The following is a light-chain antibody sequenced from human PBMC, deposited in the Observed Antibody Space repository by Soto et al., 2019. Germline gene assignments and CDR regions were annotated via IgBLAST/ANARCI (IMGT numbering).Light chain of an antibody. V-gene: IGLV1-51*01. CDR2: DNN. J-gene: IGLJ7*01. CDR3: GTWDTSLSAGVV. Sequence: QSVLTQPPSVSAAPGQKVTISCSGSSSNIGSYYVFWYQQLPGTAPKVLIYDNNKRPSGIPDRFSGSKSGTSATLGITGLQTGDEADYYCGTWDTSLSAGVVFGGGTQLTVL. CDR1: SSNIGSYY.